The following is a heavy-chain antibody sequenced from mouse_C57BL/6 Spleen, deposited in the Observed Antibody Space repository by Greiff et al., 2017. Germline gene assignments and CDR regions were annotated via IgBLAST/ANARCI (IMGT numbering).Heavy chain of an antibody. CDR1: GFTFSSYG. V-gene: IGHV5-6*01. D-gene: IGHD2-2*01. J-gene: IGHJ3*01. CDR3: ARQRLYYVYDAAY. CDR2: ISSGGSYT. Sequence: EVQGVESGGDLVKPGGSLKLSCAASGFTFSSYGMSWVRQTPDKRLEWVATISSGGSYTYYPDSVKGRFTISRDNAKNTLYLQMSSLKSEDTAMYYCARQRLYYVYDAAYWGQGTLVTVSA.